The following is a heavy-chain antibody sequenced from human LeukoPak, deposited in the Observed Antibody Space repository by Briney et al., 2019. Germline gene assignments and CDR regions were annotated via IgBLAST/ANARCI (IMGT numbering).Heavy chain of an antibody. CDR3: ARDGGGNYYDSSGWFDY. CDR1: GYTFSGYY. J-gene: IGHJ4*02. V-gene: IGHV1-2*02. CDR2: INPNSGVT. Sequence: RASVKVSCKASGYTFSGYYIHWVRQGPGQGLEWMGWINPNSGVTDYAQKFQGRVTVTRDMSTSTVYMELSSLRSEDTAVYSCARDGGGNYYDSSGWFDYWGQGTLVTVSS. D-gene: IGHD3-22*01.